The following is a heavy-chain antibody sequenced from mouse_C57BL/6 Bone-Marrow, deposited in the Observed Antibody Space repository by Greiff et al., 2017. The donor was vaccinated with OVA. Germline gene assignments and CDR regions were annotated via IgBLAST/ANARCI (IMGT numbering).Heavy chain of an antibody. J-gene: IGHJ1*03. CDR1: GYTFTDYY. Sequence: VQLQQSGPELVKPGASVKISCKASGYTFTDYYMNWVKQSHGKSLEWIGDINPNNGGTSYNQKFKGKATLTVDKSSSTAYMVLRSLTTEDSAVYYCAKDATVVPYWYFDDWGTGTTVTVSS. CDR3: AKDATVVPYWYFDD. CDR2: INPNNGGT. V-gene: IGHV1-26*01. D-gene: IGHD1-1*01.